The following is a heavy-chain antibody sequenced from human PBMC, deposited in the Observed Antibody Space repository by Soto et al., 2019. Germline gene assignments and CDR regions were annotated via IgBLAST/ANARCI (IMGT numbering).Heavy chain of an antibody. J-gene: IGHJ6*02. Sequence: QVRLVQSGAEVKKPGASVKVSCKASGFTFSAYYIYWVRQAPGQGLEWIGWINPNSGGTNNAQKFQGRVTMTRDTSTSTVYTELSALISDDTAVYYCARSLLDEYSSSWRSAYYGMDVWGQGTTITVSS. CDR3: ARSLLDEYSSSWRSAYYGMDV. CDR1: GFTFSAYY. CDR2: INPNSGGT. D-gene: IGHD6-13*01. V-gene: IGHV1-2*02.